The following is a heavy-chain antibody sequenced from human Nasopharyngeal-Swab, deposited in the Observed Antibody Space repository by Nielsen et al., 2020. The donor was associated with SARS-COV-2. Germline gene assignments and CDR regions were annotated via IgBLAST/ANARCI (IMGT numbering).Heavy chain of an antibody. V-gene: IGHV4-34*01. CDR2: INHSGST. CDR1: GGSFSANY. D-gene: IGHD3-10*01. CDR3: ARTLVRGAADY. Sequence: SETLSLTCGVYGGSFSANYWGWIRQPPGKGLEWIGEINHSGSTNYNPSLKSRVSISVDTSKRQFSLRLTSVTAADTAVYYCARTLVRGAADYWGQGTLVAVSS. J-gene: IGHJ4*02.